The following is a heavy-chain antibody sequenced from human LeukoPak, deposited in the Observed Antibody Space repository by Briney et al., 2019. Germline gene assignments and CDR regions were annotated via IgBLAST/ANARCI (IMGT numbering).Heavy chain of an antibody. V-gene: IGHV3-53*01. D-gene: IGHD7-27*01. J-gene: IGHJ2*01. Sequence: GGSLRLSCAASGFTVSSNYMSWVRQAPGKGLEWVSVIYSGGSTYYADSVNGRFTISRDNSKNTLYLQMNSLRAEDTAVYYCARDFGTRANWGFVYWYFDLWGRGTLVTVSS. CDR3: ARDFGTRANWGFVYWYFDL. CDR2: IYSGGST. CDR1: GFTVSSNY.